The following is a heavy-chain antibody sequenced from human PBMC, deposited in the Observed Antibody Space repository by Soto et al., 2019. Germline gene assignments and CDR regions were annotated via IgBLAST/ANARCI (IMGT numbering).Heavy chain of an antibody. Sequence: ASVKVSCKASGYTFTSYYMHWVRQAPGQRLEWMGIINPSGGSTSYAQKLQGRVTMTRDTSTSTVYMELSSLRSEDTAVYYCARDRGICSSTSCYYYYYYGMDVWGQGTTVTVSS. V-gene: IGHV1-46*01. J-gene: IGHJ6*02. CDR2: INPSGGST. CDR3: ARDRGICSSTSCYYYYYYGMDV. CDR1: GYTFTSYY. D-gene: IGHD2-2*01.